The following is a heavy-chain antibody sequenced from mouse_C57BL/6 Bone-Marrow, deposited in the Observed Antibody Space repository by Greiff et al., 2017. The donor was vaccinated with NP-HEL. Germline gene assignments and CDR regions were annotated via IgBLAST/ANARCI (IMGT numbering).Heavy chain of an antibody. J-gene: IGHJ1*03. CDR3: ARYYYGSRGWYFDV. CDR2: IDPNSGGT. D-gene: IGHD1-1*01. CDR1: GYTFTSYW. Sequence: QVQLQQPGADLVKPGASVKLSCKASGYTFTSYWMHWVKQRPGRGLEWIGRIDPNSGGTKCNEKFKTKATLTVDKPSSTAYMQLSSLTSEDSAVYYCARYYYGSRGWYFDVWGTGTTVTVSS. V-gene: IGHV1-72*01.